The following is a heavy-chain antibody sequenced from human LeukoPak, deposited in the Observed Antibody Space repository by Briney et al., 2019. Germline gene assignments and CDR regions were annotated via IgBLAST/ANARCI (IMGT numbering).Heavy chain of an antibody. Sequence: PSETLSLTCAVYGGSFSGYYWSWIRQPPGKGLEWIGEINHSGSTNYNPSLKSRVTISVDTSKKQFSLKLRSVTTADTAVYYCARGRGYYGVMDVWGQGTTVTVSS. CDR1: GGSFSGYY. J-gene: IGHJ6*02. V-gene: IGHV4-34*01. CDR2: INHSGST. CDR3: ARGRGYYGVMDV. D-gene: IGHD3-22*01.